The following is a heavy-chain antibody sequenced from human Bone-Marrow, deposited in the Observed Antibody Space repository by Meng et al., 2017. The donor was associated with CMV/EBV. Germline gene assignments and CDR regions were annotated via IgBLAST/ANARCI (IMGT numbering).Heavy chain of an antibody. V-gene: IGHV3-11*04. CDR1: GFTFSDYY. Sequence: GGSLRLSCAASGFTFSDYYMSWIRQAPGKGLEWVSYISSSGSTIYYADSVKGRFTISRDNAKNSLYLQMNSLRAEDTAVYYCARDGPSAYYDILMDVWGQGTTVTVSS. J-gene: IGHJ6*02. CDR3: ARDGPSAYYDILMDV. CDR2: ISSSGSTI. D-gene: IGHD3-9*01.